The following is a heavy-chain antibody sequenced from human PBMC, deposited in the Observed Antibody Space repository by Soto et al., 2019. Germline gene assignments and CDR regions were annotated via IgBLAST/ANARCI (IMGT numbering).Heavy chain of an antibody. CDR2: ISSSGETI. V-gene: IGHV3-11*01. CDR1: GFTLRDYY. D-gene: IGHD3-3*01. Sequence: QVQLVESGGGLVKPGGSLRLSCAASGFTLRDYYMSWIRQAPGKGLEWVSYISSSGETIYYADSVKGRFTISGDSAKNSLSLQMNSLRAEDTAGYYCARDSWVFGVDYWGQGSLVTVSS. CDR3: ARDSWVFGVDY. J-gene: IGHJ4*02.